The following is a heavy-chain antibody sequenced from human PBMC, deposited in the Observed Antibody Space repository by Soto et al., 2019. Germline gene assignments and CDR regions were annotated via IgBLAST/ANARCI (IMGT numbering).Heavy chain of an antibody. CDR2: ISSSGSTI. CDR3: ARDENYYDSSGYQTT. CDR1: GFTFSYYY. J-gene: IGHJ5*02. D-gene: IGHD3-22*01. V-gene: IGHV3-11*01. Sequence: GGSLRLSCAASGFTFSYYYVSWIRQSPGKGLEWVSYISSSGSTIYYADSVKGRFTISRDNAKNSLYLQMNSLRAEDTAVYYCARDENYYDSSGYQTTWGQGTLVTVSS.